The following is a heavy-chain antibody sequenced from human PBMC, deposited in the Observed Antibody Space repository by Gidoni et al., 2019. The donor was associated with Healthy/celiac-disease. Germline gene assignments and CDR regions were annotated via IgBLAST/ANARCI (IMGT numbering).Heavy chain of an antibody. V-gene: IGHV4-34*01. Sequence: QGQLQQWGAGLLKPSETLSITCAVYGGSFSGYYWSWIRQPPGKGLEWIGAINHSGSTNYNPSLKSRVTISVDTSKTQFSLELSSVPAADTAVYYCARAPRSSPSPGAYWGQGPLVTVSS. CDR3: ARAPRSSPSPGAY. D-gene: IGHD2-2*01. CDR2: INHSGST. J-gene: IGHJ1*01. CDR1: GGSFSGYY.